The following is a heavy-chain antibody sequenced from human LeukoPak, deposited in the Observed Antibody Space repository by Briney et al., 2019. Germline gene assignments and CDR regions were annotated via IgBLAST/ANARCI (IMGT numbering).Heavy chain of an antibody. D-gene: IGHD3-10*01. CDR1: GGSISSYY. CDR2: IYYSGST. V-gene: IGHV4-59*08. Sequence: PSETLSLTCTVSGGSISSYYWTWIRQPPGKRLEWIGYIYYSGSTNYNPSLKSRVTISVGTSKNQLSLKLSSVTAADTAVYYCARHSYAIGAFDIWGQGTMVTVSS. J-gene: IGHJ3*02. CDR3: ARHSYAIGAFDI.